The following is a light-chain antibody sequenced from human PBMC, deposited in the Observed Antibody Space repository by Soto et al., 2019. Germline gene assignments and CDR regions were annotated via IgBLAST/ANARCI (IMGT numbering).Light chain of an antibody. CDR1: SSDVGGYSY. Sequence: QSVLTQPASVSGSPGQSITISCTGTSSDVGGYSYVSWYQQLPGKAPKLMIYDVSDRPSGVSNRFSGSKSGNTASLTISGLQAEDEADYYCSSYTSSSLYFFGTGTKVTVL. CDR2: DVS. J-gene: IGLJ1*01. CDR3: SSYTSSSLYF. V-gene: IGLV2-14*01.